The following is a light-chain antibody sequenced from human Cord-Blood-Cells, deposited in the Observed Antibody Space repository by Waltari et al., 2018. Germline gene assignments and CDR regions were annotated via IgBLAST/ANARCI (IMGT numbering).Light chain of an antibody. CDR1: SSDVVGYNY. Sequence: QSALTQPPSAAGPPVKPATIPCTGTSSDVVGYNYAFWCQQHPGKAPQLMIYEGSKRPAGVPDRFSGSKSGNTASLTVSGLQAEDEADYYCSSYAGSNNFVFGTGTKVTVL. V-gene: IGLV2-8*01. CDR2: EGS. J-gene: IGLJ1*01. CDR3: SSYAGSNNFV.